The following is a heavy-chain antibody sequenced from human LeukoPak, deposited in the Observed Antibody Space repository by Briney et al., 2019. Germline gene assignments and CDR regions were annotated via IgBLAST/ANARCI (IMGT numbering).Heavy chain of an antibody. CDR1: GGSFSGYY. CDR2: INHSGST. Sequence: SETLSLTCAVYGGSFSGYYWSWIRQPPGKGLEWIGEINHSGSTNYNPSLKSRVTISVDASNNLFSLKLSSVTAADTAVYYCARGLPSAMSSAFYIWGQGTMVTVSS. V-gene: IGHV4-34*01. D-gene: IGHD2-2*01. CDR3: ARGLPSAMSSAFYI. J-gene: IGHJ3*02.